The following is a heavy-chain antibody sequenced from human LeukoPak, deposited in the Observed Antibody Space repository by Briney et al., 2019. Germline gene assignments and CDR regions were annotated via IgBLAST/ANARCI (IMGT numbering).Heavy chain of an antibody. CDR2: IYHSGST. J-gene: IGHJ4*02. D-gene: IGHD3-3*01. Sequence: SETLSLTCTVSGYSISSGYYWGWIRQPPGKGPEWIGSIYHSGSTYYNPSLKSRVTISVDTSKNQFSLKLSSVTAADTAVYYCARDNDFWSGYYGRDYWGQGTLVTVSS. V-gene: IGHV4-38-2*02. CDR1: GYSISSGYY. CDR3: ARDNDFWSGYYGRDY.